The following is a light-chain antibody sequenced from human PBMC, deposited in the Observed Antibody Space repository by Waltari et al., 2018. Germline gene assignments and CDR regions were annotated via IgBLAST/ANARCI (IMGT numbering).Light chain of an antibody. J-gene: IGLJ2*01. Sequence: SYQLTQRPSVSVSSGQTDSITCSGDKLGDKYVCWYQQKPGQSPVLVIYQDIKRPSGIPERISGSNSGNTATLTISGTQAMDEADYYCQTWDSSFVIFGGGTKLTVL. CDR2: QDI. CDR3: QTWDSSFVI. V-gene: IGLV3-1*01. CDR1: KLGDKY.